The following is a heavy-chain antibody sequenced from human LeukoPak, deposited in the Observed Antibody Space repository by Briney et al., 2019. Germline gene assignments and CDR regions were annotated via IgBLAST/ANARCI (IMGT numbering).Heavy chain of an antibody. CDR3: ARGGLGLAAAYDP. CDR1: GGSISSGSYY. V-gene: IGHV4-61*02. CDR2: IYTSGST. Sequence: SETLSLTCTVSGGSISSGSYYWSWIRQPAGKGLEWIGRIYTSGSTNYNPSLKSRVTISVDTSKNQFSLKLSSVTAADTAVYYCARGGLGLAAAYDPWGQGTLVTVSS. J-gene: IGHJ5*02. D-gene: IGHD6-13*01.